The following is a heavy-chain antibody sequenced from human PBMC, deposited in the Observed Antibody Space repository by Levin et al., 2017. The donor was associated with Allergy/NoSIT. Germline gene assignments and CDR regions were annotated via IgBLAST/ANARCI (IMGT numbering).Heavy chain of an antibody. CDR3: ARAKGTGRWPSYYYYGMDV. V-gene: IGHV4-61*01. CDR2: IYYSGST. Sequence: SETLSLTCTVSGGSVSSGSYYWSWIRQPPGKGLEWIGYIYYSGSTNYNPSLKSRVTISVDTSKNQFSLKLSSVTAADTAVYYCARAKGTGRWPSYYYYGMDVWGQGTTVTVSS. CDR1: GGSVSSGSYY. J-gene: IGHJ6*02. D-gene: IGHD4-23*01.